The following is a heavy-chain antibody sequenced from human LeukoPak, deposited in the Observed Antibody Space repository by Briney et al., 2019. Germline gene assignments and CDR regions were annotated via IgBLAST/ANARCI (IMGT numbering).Heavy chain of an antibody. J-gene: IGHJ5*02. CDR1: GFTFNDYY. Sequence: GGSLRLSCAASGFTFNDYYMSWIRQAPGKGLEWLSYINIGGTNTHYADSVKGRFTISRDNAKKSLYLEMDNLRAEDTAVYYCATDGAGFDTWGRGVLVTVSS. CDR3: ATDGAGFDT. V-gene: IGHV3-11*01. CDR2: INIGGTNT.